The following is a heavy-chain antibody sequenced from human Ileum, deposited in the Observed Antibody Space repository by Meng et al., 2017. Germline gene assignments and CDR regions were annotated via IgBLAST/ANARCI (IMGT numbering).Heavy chain of an antibody. D-gene: IGHD3-22*01. CDR2: IYYSGST. J-gene: IGHJ4*02. Sequence: QVQLQESGPGLVKPSQTLSLTCTVSGGSIRSGDYYWSWSRQPPGKGLEWIGYIYYSGSTYYNPSLKSRLTISVDTSKNQFSLKLSYVTAADTAVYYCARDRDSSGYYPYWGQGTLVTVS. CDR3: ARDRDSSGYYPY. V-gene: IGHV4-30-4*01. CDR1: GGSIRSGDYY.